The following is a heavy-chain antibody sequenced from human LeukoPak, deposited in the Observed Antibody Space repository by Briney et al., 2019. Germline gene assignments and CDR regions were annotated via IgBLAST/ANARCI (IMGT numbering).Heavy chain of an antibody. D-gene: IGHD5-12*01. V-gene: IGHV4-39*01. J-gene: IGHJ4*02. CDR2: VSHSGGI. Sequence: SSETLSLTCTVSGGSISSSSYSWGWIRQPPGKGLEWIGSVSHSGGINYDPSLKNRVTISVDTSKNQFSLKLSSVTAADTAVYYCWAIVTTIKLDFWGQGTLVTVSS. CDR1: GGSISSSSYS. CDR3: WAIVTTIKLDF.